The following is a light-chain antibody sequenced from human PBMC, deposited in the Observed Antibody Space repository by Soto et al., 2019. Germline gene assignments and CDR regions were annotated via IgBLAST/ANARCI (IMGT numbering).Light chain of an antibody. CDR2: KAS. CDR1: QSISNS. V-gene: IGKV1-5*03. Sequence: DIQMTQSPSTLSASVGDRVTITCRATQSISNSLAWYQQKPGKAPKLLIYKASSLESGIPSRFSGRGSGTEFTLTITSLQPDDFASYYCQQYNSYWPFGQGTKVEMK. J-gene: IGKJ1*01. CDR3: QQYNSYWP.